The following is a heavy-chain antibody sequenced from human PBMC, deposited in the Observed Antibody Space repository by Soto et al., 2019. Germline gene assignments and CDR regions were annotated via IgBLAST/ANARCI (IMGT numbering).Heavy chain of an antibody. D-gene: IGHD6-19*01. CDR3: AKAGFSSGWSPSYFDY. CDR2: MSGTGGST. CDR1: GFTFSSYV. J-gene: IGHJ4*02. Sequence: EVQLLESGGGLVQPGRSLRLSCAASGFTFSSYVMNWVRQAPGKGLEWVPAMSGTGGSTYYADSVKGRFTISRDNSKNTLYLQMNSLRVEDTAVFYCAKAGFSSGWSPSYFDYWGQGTLVTVSS. V-gene: IGHV3-23*01.